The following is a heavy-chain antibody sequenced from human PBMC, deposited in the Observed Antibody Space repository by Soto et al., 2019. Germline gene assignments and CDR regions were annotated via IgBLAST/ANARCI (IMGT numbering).Heavy chain of an antibody. CDR2: IGTAGDT. CDR1: GFTFSSYD. V-gene: IGHV3-13*01. Sequence: GGSLRLSCAASGFTFSSYDMHWVRQATGKGLEWVSAIGTAGDTYYAGSVKGRFTISRENAKNSLYLQMNSLRAEDTAVYYCAKTYSSIAARTGTFDYWGQGTLVTVSS. D-gene: IGHD6-6*01. J-gene: IGHJ4*02. CDR3: AKTYSSIAARTGTFDY.